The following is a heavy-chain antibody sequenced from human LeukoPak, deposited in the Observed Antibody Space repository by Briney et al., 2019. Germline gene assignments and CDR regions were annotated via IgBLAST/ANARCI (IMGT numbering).Heavy chain of an antibody. CDR1: GGSFSGYY. D-gene: IGHD2-15*01. V-gene: IGHV4-34*01. CDR3: ARGSPSRYCSGGSCYSYAFDI. CDR2: INHSGST. J-gene: IGHJ3*02. Sequence: SETLSLTCAVYGGSFSGYYWSWIRQPPGKGLEWLGEINHSGSTNYNPSLKSRVTISVDTSKNQFSLNLSSVTAADTAVYYCARGSPSRYCSGGSCYSYAFDIWGQGTMVTVSS.